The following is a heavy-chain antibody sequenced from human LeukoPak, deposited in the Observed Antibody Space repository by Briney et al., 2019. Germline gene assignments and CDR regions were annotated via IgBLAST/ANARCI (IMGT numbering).Heavy chain of an antibody. D-gene: IGHD6-13*01. Sequence: SETLSLTCTVSGASISGYYWSWIRQPPGKGLEWIGYMHSTGSTNQNPSLKSRVTMSVDTSKNQFSLKVSSVTAADTAVYYCARHGGYSSRWYYFDYWGQGTLVTVSS. J-gene: IGHJ4*02. V-gene: IGHV4-59*08. CDR1: GASISGYY. CDR3: ARHGGYSSRWYYFDY. CDR2: MHSTGST.